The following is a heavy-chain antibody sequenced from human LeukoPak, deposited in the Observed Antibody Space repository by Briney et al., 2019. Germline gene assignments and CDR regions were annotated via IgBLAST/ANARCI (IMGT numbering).Heavy chain of an antibody. V-gene: IGHV4-30-4*01. CDR1: GGSISSGDYY. D-gene: IGHD4-11*01. CDR3: ARASDYSNYVSDY. Sequence: SETLSLTCTVSGGSISSGDYYWSWIRQPPGEGLEWIGYIYYSGSTYYNPSLKSRVTISVDTSKNQFSLKLSSVTAADTAVYYCARASDYSNYVSDYWGQGTLVTVSS. CDR2: IYYSGST. J-gene: IGHJ4*02.